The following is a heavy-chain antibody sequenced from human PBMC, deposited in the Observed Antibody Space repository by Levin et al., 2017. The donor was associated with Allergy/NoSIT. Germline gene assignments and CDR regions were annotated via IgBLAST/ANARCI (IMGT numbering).Heavy chain of an antibody. CDR1: GGSFSGYY. V-gene: IGHV4-34*01. Sequence: SETLSLTCAVYGGSFSGYYWSWIRQPPGKGLEWIGEINHSGSTNYNPSLKSRVTISVDTSKNQFSLKLSSVTAADTAVYYCARERIQLWLRSRYFDYWGQGTLVTVSS. D-gene: IGHD5-18*01. J-gene: IGHJ4*02. CDR3: ARERIQLWLRSRYFDY. CDR2: INHSGST.